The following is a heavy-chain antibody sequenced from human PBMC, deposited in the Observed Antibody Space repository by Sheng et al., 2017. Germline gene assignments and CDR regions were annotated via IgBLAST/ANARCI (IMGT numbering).Heavy chain of an antibody. CDR3: ARDLGXDYSQQLRGLR. CDR2: IYHSGST. V-gene: IGHV4-38-2*02. Sequence: QVQLQESGPGLVKPSETLSLTCTVSGYSISSGYYWGWIRQPPGKGLEWIGSIYHSGSTYYNPSLKSRVTISVDTSKNQFSLKLSSVTAADTAVYYCARDLGXDYSQQLRGLRRGQGTL. D-gene: IGHD6-13*01. J-gene: IGHJ4*02. CDR1: GYSISSGYY.